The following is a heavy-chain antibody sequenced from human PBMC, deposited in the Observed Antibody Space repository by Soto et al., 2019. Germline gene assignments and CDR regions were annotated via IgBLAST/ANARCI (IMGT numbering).Heavy chain of an antibody. V-gene: IGHV3-15*07. CDR3: TSEVDSSGWYSYYYHGMDV. D-gene: IGHD6-19*01. Sequence: GGSLRLSCAASGFTFSNVLMNWVRQAPGKGLEWVSRIKSKTDGGTTDYAAPVKGRFTISRDDSKNTLYLQMNSLKTEDTAVCYCTSEVDSSGWYSYYYHGMDVWGQGTTVTVSS. CDR1: GFTFSNVL. J-gene: IGHJ6*02. CDR2: IKSKTDGGTT.